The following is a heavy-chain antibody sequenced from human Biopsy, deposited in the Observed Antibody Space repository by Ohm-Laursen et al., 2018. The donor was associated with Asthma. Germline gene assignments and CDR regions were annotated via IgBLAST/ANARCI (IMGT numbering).Heavy chain of an antibody. D-gene: IGHD3-9*01. CDR3: ARTYYDFLTGQVNDAFAM. J-gene: IGHJ3*02. CDR2: INAGNGNT. V-gene: IGHV1-3*01. Sequence: ASVKASCKASGYTFINYAIHWVRQAPGQRLEWMGWINAGNGNTKYSQKFQDRVTIGRDTSASTAYMDLSSLRSEDTAVYYCARTYYDFLTGQVNDAFAMWGQGTMVTVSS. CDR1: GYTFINYA.